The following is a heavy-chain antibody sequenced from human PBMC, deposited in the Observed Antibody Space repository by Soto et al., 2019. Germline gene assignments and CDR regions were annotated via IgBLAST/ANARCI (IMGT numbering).Heavy chain of an antibody. Sequence: GGSLRLSCAASGCNFSNHWMHWVRQRPAEGLVWVSRITSDGKSKAYAESVKGRFAISRDNAKNTLYLQMNGLTAEDTAVYYCARESGDWPLNWFDPWGQGTLVTVSS. CDR1: GCNFSNHW. D-gene: IGHD2-21*02. CDR2: ITSDGKSK. J-gene: IGHJ5*02. V-gene: IGHV3-74*01. CDR3: ARESGDWPLNWFDP.